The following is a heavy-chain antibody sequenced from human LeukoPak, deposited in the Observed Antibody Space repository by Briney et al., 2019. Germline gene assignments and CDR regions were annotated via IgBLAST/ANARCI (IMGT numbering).Heavy chain of an antibody. CDR1: GFSFSGYG. CDR3: ARDRGGAYDFWSGYYTGYFDY. CDR2: ISDDGSNK. D-gene: IGHD3-3*01. J-gene: IGHJ4*02. Sequence: GGSLRLSCAASGFSFSGYGMHWVRQAPGKGLEWVALISDDGSNKFYADSVKGRFTISRDNAKNSLYLLMNSLRAEDTAVYYCARDRGGAYDFWSGYYTGYFDYWGQGTLVPVSS. V-gene: IGHV3-30*03.